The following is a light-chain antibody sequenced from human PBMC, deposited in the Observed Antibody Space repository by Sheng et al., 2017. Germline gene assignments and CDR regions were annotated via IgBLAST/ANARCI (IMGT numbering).Light chain of an antibody. CDR1: SSNIGAGYD. CDR2: VTA. CDR3: QSYDSSLSGWV. Sequence: QSVLTQPPSVSGAPGQRVTISCTGSSSNIGAGYDVHWYQQLPGTRPQNSSSMVTAIGPQGSRDRFSGSKSGTSASLAITGLQAEDEADYYCQSYDSSLSGWVFGGGTKLTRP. J-gene: IGLJ3*02. V-gene: IGLV1-40*01.